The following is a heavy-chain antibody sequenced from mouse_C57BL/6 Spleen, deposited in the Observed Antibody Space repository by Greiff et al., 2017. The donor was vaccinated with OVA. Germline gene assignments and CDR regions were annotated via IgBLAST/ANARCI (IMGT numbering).Heavy chain of an antibody. J-gene: IGHJ4*01. CDR3: ASLYYDYDEDYAMDY. Sequence: QVQLKQSGPELVKPGASVKISCKASGHAFSSSWMNWVKQRPGKGLEWIGRIYPGDGDTNYNGKFKGKATLTADKSSSTAYMQLSSLTSEDSAVYFCASLYYDYDEDYAMDYWGQGTSVTVSS. CDR1: GHAFSSSW. V-gene: IGHV1-82*01. CDR2: IYPGDGDT. D-gene: IGHD2-4*01.